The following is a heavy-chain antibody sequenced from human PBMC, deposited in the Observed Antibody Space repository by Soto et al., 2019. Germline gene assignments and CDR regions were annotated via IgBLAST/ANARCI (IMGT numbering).Heavy chain of an antibody. CDR2: ISGSGGST. CDR3: ASLNDYSNYVFGGVDY. CDR1: GFTFSSYA. D-gene: IGHD4-4*01. Sequence: GGSLRLSCAASGFTFSSYAMSWVRQAPGKGLEWVSAISGSGGSTYYADSVKGRFTISRGNSKNTLYLQMNSLRAEDTAVYYCASLNDYSNYVFGGVDYWGQGTLVTVSS. J-gene: IGHJ4*02. V-gene: IGHV3-23*01.